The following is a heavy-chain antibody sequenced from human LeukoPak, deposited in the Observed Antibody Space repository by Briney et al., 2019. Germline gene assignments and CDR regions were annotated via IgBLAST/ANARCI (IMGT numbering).Heavy chain of an antibody. CDR3: AKDMGGSGTYYYMDV. V-gene: IGHV3-23*01. CDR2: ISGRDDST. J-gene: IGHJ6*03. D-gene: IGHD3-10*01. CDR1: GFTFSSYA. Sequence: GGSLRLSCAASGFTFSSYAMSWVRQAPGKGLEWVSAISGRDDSTYYADSVKGRFTISRDNAKNSLYLQMNSLRAEDTALYYCAKDMGGSGTYYYMDVWGKGTTVTISS.